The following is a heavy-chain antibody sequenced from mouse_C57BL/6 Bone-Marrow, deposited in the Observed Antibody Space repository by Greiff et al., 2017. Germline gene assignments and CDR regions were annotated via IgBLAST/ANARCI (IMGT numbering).Heavy chain of an antibody. D-gene: IGHD2-2*01. J-gene: IGHJ3*01. CDR3: ARSARHGYDWGAWFAN. CDR1: GYTFTSYW. Sequence: QVQLQQPGAELVKPGASVKLSCKASGYTFTSYWMHWVKQRPGQGLEWIGMIHPNSGSTNYNEKFKSKATLTVDKSSSTAYMQLSSLTSEDYAGYYCARSARHGYDWGAWFANWCQGTLVTVSA. V-gene: IGHV1-64*01. CDR2: IHPNSGST.